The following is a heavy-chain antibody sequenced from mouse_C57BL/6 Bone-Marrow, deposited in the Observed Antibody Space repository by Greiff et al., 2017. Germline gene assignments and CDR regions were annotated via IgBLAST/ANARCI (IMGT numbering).Heavy chain of an antibody. CDR1: GYTFTDYY. CDR3: ARDYYYGLDY. D-gene: IGHD1-1*01. Sequence: EVQLQQSGPELVKPGASVKISCKASGYTFTDYYMNWVKQSHGKSLEWIGDINPNNGGTSYNQKFKGKATLTVDKSSSTAYMELRRLTSEDSAVYYCARDYYYGLDYWGQGTTLTVSS. CDR2: INPNNGGT. V-gene: IGHV1-26*01. J-gene: IGHJ2*01.